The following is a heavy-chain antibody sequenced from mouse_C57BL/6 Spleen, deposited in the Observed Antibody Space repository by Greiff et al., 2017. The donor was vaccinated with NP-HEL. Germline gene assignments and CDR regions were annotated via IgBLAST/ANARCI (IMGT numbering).Heavy chain of an antibody. Sequence: VQLQQSGAELVRPGASVKLSCKASGYTFTDYYINWVKQRPGQGLEWIARIYPGSGNTYYNEKFKGKATLTAEKSSSTAYMQLSSLTSEDSAVYLCARTGTRGYFDYWGQGTTLTVSS. CDR1: GYTFTDYY. D-gene: IGHD4-1*01. V-gene: IGHV1-76*01. CDR3: ARTGTRGYFDY. CDR2: IYPGSGNT. J-gene: IGHJ2*01.